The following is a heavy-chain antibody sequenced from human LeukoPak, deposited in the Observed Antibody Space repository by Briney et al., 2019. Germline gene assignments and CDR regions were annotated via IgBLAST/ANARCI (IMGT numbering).Heavy chain of an antibody. J-gene: IGHJ6*03. V-gene: IGHV1-46*01. CDR2: INPSGGTT. CDR3: ARDLVRGVDYYYYYMDV. D-gene: IGHD3-10*01. Sequence: ASVKVSCKASGGTFSSYAISWVRQAPGQGLEWMGIINPSGGTTTYAQKFQGRVTMTRDTSTSTVYMKLRSLTSNDTAVYYCARDLVRGVDYYYYYMDVWGKGTTVTISS. CDR1: GGTFSSYA.